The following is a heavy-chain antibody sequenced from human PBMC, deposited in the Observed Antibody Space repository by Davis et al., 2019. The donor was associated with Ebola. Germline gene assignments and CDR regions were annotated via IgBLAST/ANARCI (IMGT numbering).Heavy chain of an antibody. CDR3: ATLRRTITGMDDAFDI. V-gene: IGHV5-51*01. CDR1: GNSFTSHW. Sequence: GESLKISCKDSGNSFTSHWIGWVRQMPGKGLDWMGIIYTGDSDTRYSPSFRGQVTISADRSIKTAFLQWSSLTASDTAMYYCATLRRTITGMDDAFDIWGQGTMVTVSS. D-gene: IGHD2-8*02. CDR2: IYTGDSDT. J-gene: IGHJ3*02.